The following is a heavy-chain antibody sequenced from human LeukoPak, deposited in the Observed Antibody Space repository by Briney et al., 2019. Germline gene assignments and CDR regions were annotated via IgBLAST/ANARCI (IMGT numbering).Heavy chain of an antibody. Sequence: ASVKVSCKASGYTFTGYYMHWVRQAPGQGLEWMGWIDPNSGGTNYAQKFQGRVTMTRDTSISTAYMELSRLRSDDTAVYYCARGLVRGVIIPAFAYWGQGTLVTVSS. J-gene: IGHJ4*02. CDR2: IDPNSGGT. CDR1: GYTFTGYY. D-gene: IGHD3-10*01. CDR3: ARGLVRGVIIPAFAY. V-gene: IGHV1-2*02.